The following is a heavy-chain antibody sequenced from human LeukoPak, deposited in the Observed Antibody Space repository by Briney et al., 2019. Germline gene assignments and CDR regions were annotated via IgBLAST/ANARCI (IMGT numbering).Heavy chain of an antibody. V-gene: IGHV3-30-3*01. Sequence: GGSLRLSCAASGFTFSSYAMHWVRQAPGKGLEWVAVISYDGSNKYYTDSVKGRFTISRDNSKNTLYLQMNSLRAEDTAVYYCARVPYPTMVRGVHRLGFDYWGQGTLVTVSS. J-gene: IGHJ4*02. CDR1: GFTFSSYA. D-gene: IGHD3-10*01. CDR3: ARVPYPTMVRGVHRLGFDY. CDR2: ISYDGSNK.